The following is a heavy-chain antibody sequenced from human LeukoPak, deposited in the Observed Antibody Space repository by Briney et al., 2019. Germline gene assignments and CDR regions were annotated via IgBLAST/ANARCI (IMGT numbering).Heavy chain of an antibody. Sequence: GGSLRLSCAASGFTFSSYRMSWVRQVPGKGLEWVANIKQDGSEAYYVDSVKGRFTISRDNAKNSLYLQMNSLRDEDTAVYYCARRQWRDAFDIWGQGTVATVSS. J-gene: IGHJ3*02. CDR3: ARRQWRDAFDI. V-gene: IGHV3-7*01. CDR2: IKQDGSEA. D-gene: IGHD6-19*01. CDR1: GFTFSSYR.